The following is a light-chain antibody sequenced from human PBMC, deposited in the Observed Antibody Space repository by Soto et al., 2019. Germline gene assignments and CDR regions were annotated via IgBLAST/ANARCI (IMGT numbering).Light chain of an antibody. J-gene: IGKJ2*01. CDR3: QQYGDSPYT. CDR1: QSVTSSY. V-gene: IGKV3-20*01. Sequence: EFVLTQSPGTLSLSPGEGATLSCRASQSVTSSYLAWYQQRPGQAPRLLIYGASRRATDIPDRFRGSGSGTDFTLTIHRLEPEDFAVYYCQQYGDSPYTFGQGTKLEIK. CDR2: GAS.